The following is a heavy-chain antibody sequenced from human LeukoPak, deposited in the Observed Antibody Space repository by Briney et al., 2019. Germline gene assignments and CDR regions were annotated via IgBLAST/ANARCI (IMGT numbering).Heavy chain of an antibody. CDR2: ISSDGRTT. Sequence: GGSLRLSCVASGFTFSYNWMHWVRPAPGKGLVWVSRISSDGRTTHYADSVKGRFTISRDSAKNTLFLQMNDLRAEDTAVYYCLGYYSGSPNWGQGTLVTVSS. V-gene: IGHV3-74*01. D-gene: IGHD3-10*01. J-gene: IGHJ4*02. CDR1: GFTFSYNW. CDR3: LGYYSGSPN.